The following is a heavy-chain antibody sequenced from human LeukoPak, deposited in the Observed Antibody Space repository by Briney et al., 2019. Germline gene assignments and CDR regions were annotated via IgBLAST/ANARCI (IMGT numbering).Heavy chain of an antibody. V-gene: IGHV1-8*01. CDR1: GYTFSDYD. J-gene: IGHJ5*02. Sequence: ASVRVSYKTSGYTFSDYDINWVRQATGQGLEWMGWMNPNSGNTGYAQKFQGRVTMTRDTSMRTAYMELSSLRSEDTAVYYCTRGMIRGVQGPWGQGTLVTVSS. CDR2: MNPNSGNT. D-gene: IGHD3-10*01. CDR3: TRGMIRGVQGP.